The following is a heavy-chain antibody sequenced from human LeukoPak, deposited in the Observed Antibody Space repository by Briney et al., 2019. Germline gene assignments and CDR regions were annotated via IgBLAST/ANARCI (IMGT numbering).Heavy chain of an antibody. D-gene: IGHD5-12*01. Sequence: GGSLRLSCVVSGFPFSSYGMHWVRQAPGKGLEWVAVVSYDGNDKYYADSVKGRFTISRDNSKNILDLQMNSLRDGDTGVYYCARVPRDRGWHVDFWGQGTLVTASS. CDR2: VSYDGNDK. CDR1: GFPFSSYG. V-gene: IGHV3-30*03. J-gene: IGHJ4*02. CDR3: ARVPRDRGWHVDF.